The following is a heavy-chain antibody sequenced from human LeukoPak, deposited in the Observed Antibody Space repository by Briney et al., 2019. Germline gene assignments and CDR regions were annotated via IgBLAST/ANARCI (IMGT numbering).Heavy chain of an antibody. CDR2: ISSSSSYI. Sequence: PGGSLRLSCAASGFTFSSYSMNWVRQAPGKGLEWVSSISSSSSYIYYADSVKGRFTISRDNAKNSLYLQMNSLRAEDTAVYYCARHGIAVVGTGFDYWGQGTLVTVSS. D-gene: IGHD6-13*01. J-gene: IGHJ4*02. CDR1: GFTFSSYS. V-gene: IGHV3-21*01. CDR3: ARHGIAVVGTGFDY.